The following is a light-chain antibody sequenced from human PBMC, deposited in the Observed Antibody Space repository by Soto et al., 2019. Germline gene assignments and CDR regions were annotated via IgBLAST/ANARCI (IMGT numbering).Light chain of an antibody. V-gene: IGKV1-39*02. CDR2: AAS. CDR1: RNIYNY. J-gene: IGKJ4*01. Sequence: DIQMTQSPSSLSASVGDRVTITCRASRNIYNYLHWYQQKPGKAPTLLISAASSLHGGIPSRFRGSGCGADYTLTITSLQPDDSAIYYCQSTYDTPAFGGGTKVEIK. CDR3: QSTYDTPA.